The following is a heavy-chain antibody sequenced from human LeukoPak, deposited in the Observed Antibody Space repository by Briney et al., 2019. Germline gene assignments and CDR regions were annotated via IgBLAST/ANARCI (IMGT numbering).Heavy chain of an antibody. Sequence: GGSLRLSCAASGFTFSSYAMHWVRQAPGKGLEWVAVISYDGSNKYYADSVKGRFTISRDNSKNTLYLQMNSLRAEDTAVYCCARPRTRYYYDSSGYYPEDYWGQGTLVTVSS. V-gene: IGHV3-30-3*01. CDR1: GFTFSSYA. CDR3: ARPRTRYYYDSSGYYPEDY. CDR2: ISYDGSNK. D-gene: IGHD3-22*01. J-gene: IGHJ4*02.